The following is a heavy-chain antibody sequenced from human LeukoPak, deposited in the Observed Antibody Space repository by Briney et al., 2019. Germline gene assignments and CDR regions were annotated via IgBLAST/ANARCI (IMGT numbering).Heavy chain of an antibody. CDR2: INPNSGGT. J-gene: IGHJ4*02. CDR3: ARDRTGGSFYVY. CDR1: GYTFTGYY. Sequence: ASVKVSCKASGYTFTGYYMHWVRQAPGQGLEWMGRINPNSGGTNYAQKFQGRVTMTRDTSICTAYMELSRLRSDDTAVYYCARDRTGGSFYVYWGQGTLVTVSS. V-gene: IGHV1-2*06. D-gene: IGHD1-26*01.